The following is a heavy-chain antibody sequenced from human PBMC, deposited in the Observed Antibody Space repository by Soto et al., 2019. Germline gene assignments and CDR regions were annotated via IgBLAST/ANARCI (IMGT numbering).Heavy chain of an antibody. V-gene: IGHV1-69*12. CDR3: APIYGYSSGWPLREGVGY. CDR2: IIPIFGTA. J-gene: IGHJ4*02. Sequence: QVQLVQSGAEVKKPGSSVKVSCKASGGTFSSYAISWVRQAPGQGLEWMGGIIPIFGTANYAQKFQGRVTITADESTSTAYMELSSLRSEDTAVYYCAPIYGYSSGWPLREGVGYWGQGTLVTVSS. CDR1: GGTFSSYA. D-gene: IGHD6-19*01.